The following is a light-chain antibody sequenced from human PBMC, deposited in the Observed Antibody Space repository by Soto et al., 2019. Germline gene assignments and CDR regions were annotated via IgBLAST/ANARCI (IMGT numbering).Light chain of an antibody. CDR3: CSYAGSSTDV. V-gene: IGLV2-23*01. J-gene: IGLJ1*01. CDR1: SSDVGSYNL. Sequence: QSALTQPASVSGSPGQSITISCTGTSSDVGSYNLVSWYQQHPGKAPKLMIYEGSKRPSGGSNRFSGSKSGNTASLTISGLQAEDEAYYYCCSYAGSSTDVFGTGTKLTVL. CDR2: EGS.